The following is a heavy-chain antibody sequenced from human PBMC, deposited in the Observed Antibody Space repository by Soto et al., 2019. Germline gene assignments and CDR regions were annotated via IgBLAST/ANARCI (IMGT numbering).Heavy chain of an antibody. V-gene: IGHV4-4*08. Sequence: SETLSLTCTVSGVSISSHWWSWIRQPPGKGPEWIGHMSAGGNTNYSPSLKSRVTISVDTSRNQLSLNLRTVTAADTAIYYCARSSYGDYVGCFDPWGQGILVTVSS. CDR2: MSAGGNT. J-gene: IGHJ5*02. CDR1: GVSISSHW. D-gene: IGHD4-17*01. CDR3: ARSSYGDYVGCFDP.